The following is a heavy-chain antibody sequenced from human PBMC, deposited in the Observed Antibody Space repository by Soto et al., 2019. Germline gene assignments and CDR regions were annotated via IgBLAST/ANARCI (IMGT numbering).Heavy chain of an antibody. CDR2: ISYDGSNK. J-gene: IGHJ4*02. CDR1: GFTFSSYG. V-gene: IGHV3-30*18. Sequence: GGSLRLSCAASGFTFSSYGMHWVRQAPGKGLEWVAVISYDGSNKYYADSVKGRFTISRDNSKNTLYLQMNSLRAEDTAVYYCAKVLGSSGYYHPYFDYWGQGTLVPVSS. D-gene: IGHD3-22*01. CDR3: AKVLGSSGYYHPYFDY.